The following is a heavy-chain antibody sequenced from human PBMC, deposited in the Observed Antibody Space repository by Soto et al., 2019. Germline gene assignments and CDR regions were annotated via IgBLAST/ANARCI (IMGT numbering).Heavy chain of an antibody. J-gene: IGHJ1*01. CDR2: ISSSGGTI. Sequence: QVQLVESGGGLVKPGGSLRLSCVASGFTFSDYYMSWIRQAPGKELEWVSYISSSGGTIYYADSVKGRFTISRDNAKNSLYLQMNSLRGEDTAVYYCAREDDYYDSSGSIEYFQHWGQGTLVTVSS. CDR1: GFTFSDYY. V-gene: IGHV3-11*01. CDR3: AREDDYYDSSGSIEYFQH. D-gene: IGHD3-22*01.